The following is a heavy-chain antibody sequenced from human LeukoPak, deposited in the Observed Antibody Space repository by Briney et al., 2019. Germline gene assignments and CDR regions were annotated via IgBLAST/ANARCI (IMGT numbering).Heavy chain of an antibody. CDR2: IYYSGST. D-gene: IGHD6-19*01. J-gene: IGHJ5*02. V-gene: IGHV4-39*01. CDR1: GGSISSSSYY. Sequence: PSETLSLTCTVSGGSISSSSYYWGWIRQPPGKGLEWIGSIYYSGSTYYNPSLKSRVTISVDTSKNQFSLKLSSVTAADTAVYYCARPGSKAGSWFDPWGQGTLVTVSS. CDR3: ARPGSKAGSWFDP.